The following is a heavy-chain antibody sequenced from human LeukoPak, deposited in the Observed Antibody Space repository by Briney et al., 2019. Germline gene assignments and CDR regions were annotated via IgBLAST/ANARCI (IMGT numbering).Heavy chain of an antibody. V-gene: IGHV4-39*01. CDR1: GGSISSTSSY. CDR3: VSYATNPLRFLS. D-gene: IGHD3-3*01. J-gene: IGHJ4*02. Sequence: KPSETLSLTCTVSGGSISSTSSYWGWIRQPPGKGLEWIGSISYSGSTYYNPSLKSRVTISVDTSKNQFSLKLSSVTAADTAVYYCVSYATNPLRFLSWGQGTLVTVSS. CDR2: ISYSGST.